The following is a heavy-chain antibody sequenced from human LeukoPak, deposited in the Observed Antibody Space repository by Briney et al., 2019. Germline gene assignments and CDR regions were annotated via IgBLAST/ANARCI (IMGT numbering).Heavy chain of an antibody. D-gene: IGHD6-19*01. V-gene: IGHV3-23*01. Sequence: GGSLRLSCAASGFTFSSYAMSWVRQAPGKGLEWVSAISGSGGSTYYADSVKGRFTISRDNSKNTLYLQMNSLRAEDTAVYYCAKTGYSSGWYHGYFDYWGQGTLVTVSS. J-gene: IGHJ4*02. CDR3: AKTGYSSGWYHGYFDY. CDR1: GFTFSSYA. CDR2: ISGSGGST.